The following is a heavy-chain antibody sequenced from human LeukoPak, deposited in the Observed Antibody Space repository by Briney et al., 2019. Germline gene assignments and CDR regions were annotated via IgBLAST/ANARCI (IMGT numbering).Heavy chain of an antibody. CDR2: MNPNSGNT. V-gene: IGHV1-8*02. J-gene: IGHJ4*02. CDR1: GYTFTDYY. D-gene: IGHD6-19*01. Sequence: ASVKVSCKASGYTFTDYYMHWLRQATGQGLEWMGWMNPNSGNTGYAQKFQGRVTMTRNTSISTAYMELSSLRSEDTAVYYCARVDPDSSGWYSFDYWGQGTLVTVSS. CDR3: ARVDPDSSGWYSFDY.